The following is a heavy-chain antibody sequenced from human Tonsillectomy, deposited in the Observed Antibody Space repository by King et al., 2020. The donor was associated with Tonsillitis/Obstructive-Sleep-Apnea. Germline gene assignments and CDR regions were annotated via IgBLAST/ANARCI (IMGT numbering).Heavy chain of an antibody. CDR2: ISAYSGNT. CDR1: GYTFTSYG. Sequence: QLVQSGAEVKNPGASVKVSYKASGYTFTSYGINWVRQAPGQGLEWMGWISAYSGNTNYAQKLQGRVSMTTDTSTNTAYMDLRSLRYDDTAVYYCARADPISASGTFDPWGQGTLVTVSS. J-gene: IGHJ5*02. V-gene: IGHV1-18*01. D-gene: IGHD6-13*01. CDR3: ARADPISASGTFDP.